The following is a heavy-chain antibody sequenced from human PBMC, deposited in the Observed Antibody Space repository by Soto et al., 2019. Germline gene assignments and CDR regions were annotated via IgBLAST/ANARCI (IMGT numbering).Heavy chain of an antibody. CDR3: AKGRGSGWAWYFDN. Sequence: EVRLLEAGGGLKQPGGSLRLSCAASGFTFKESAMNWVRQAPGKGLEWVASISDTGASTWYAESVRGRLSISRDNSKNTLYLQMNSLRGEDTAVYFCAKGRGSGWAWYFDNWGQGTLVTVSS. J-gene: IGHJ4*02. CDR2: ISDTGAST. D-gene: IGHD6-19*01. V-gene: IGHV3-23*01. CDR1: GFTFKESA.